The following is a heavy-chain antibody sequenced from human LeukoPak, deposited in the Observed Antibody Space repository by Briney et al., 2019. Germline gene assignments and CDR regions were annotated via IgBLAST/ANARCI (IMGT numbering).Heavy chain of an antibody. D-gene: IGHD3-3*01. CDR2: IKSDGTGI. CDR1: GFTFSNYW. CDR3: VRGQTIDY. V-gene: IGHV3-74*01. Sequence: PGGSLTLSCTTSGFTFSNYWMYWVRQAPGEGLMWVSRIKSDGTGITYTDSVEGRFTISRDNAKNTLYLQMNSLRDEDTAVYYCVRGQTIDYWGQGTLVTVSS. J-gene: IGHJ4*02.